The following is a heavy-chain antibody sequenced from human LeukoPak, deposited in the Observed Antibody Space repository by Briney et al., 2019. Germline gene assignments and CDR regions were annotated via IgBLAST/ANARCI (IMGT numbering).Heavy chain of an antibody. Sequence: GGSLRLSCAASGFTFSSYGMHWVRQAPGKGLEWVAVISYDGSNKYYADSVKGRFTISRDNSKNTLYLQMNSLRAEDTAVYYCAKDWANYYGMDVWGQGTTVTVSS. CDR1: GFTFSSYG. CDR2: ISYDGSNK. J-gene: IGHJ6*02. CDR3: AKDWANYYGMDV. V-gene: IGHV3-30*18. D-gene: IGHD3-16*01.